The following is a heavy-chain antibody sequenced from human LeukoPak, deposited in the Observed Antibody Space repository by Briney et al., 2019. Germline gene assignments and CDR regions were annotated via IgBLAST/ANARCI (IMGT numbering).Heavy chain of an antibody. J-gene: IGHJ4*02. CDR1: GYTFTGYY. V-gene: IGHV1-2*02. CDR3: ARDQCGGDCQLGVGSDY. D-gene: IGHD2-21*01. Sequence: ASVKVSCKASGYTFTGYYMHWVRQAPGQGLEWMGWINPNSGGTNYAQKFQGRVTMTRDTSISTAYMQLSRLRSDDTAVYYCARDQCGGDCQLGVGSDYWGQGTQVTVSA. CDR2: INPNSGGT.